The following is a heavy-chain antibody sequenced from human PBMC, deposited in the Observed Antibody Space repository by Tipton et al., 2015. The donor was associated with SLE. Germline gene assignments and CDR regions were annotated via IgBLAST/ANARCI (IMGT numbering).Heavy chain of an antibody. CDR1: GGSISSGSYY. D-gene: IGHD7-27*01. V-gene: IGHV4-61*02. J-gene: IGHJ4*02. Sequence: TLSLTCTVSGGSISSGSYYWSWIRQPAGKGLEWIGRIYTSGSTKYNPSLKSPVTISVDTSKNQFSLKLSSVTAADTAVYYCARAKLGFFFDYWGQGTLVTVSS. CDR2: IYTSGST. CDR3: ARAKLGFFFDY.